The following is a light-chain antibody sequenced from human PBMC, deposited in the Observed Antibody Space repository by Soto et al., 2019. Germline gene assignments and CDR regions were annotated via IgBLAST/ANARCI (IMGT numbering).Light chain of an antibody. CDR1: SGSVSTSYY. V-gene: IGLV8-61*01. CDR3: VLYMGSGISV. Sequence: QAVVTQEPSFSVSPGGTVTLTCGFSSGSVSTSYYPIWYQQTPGQAPRTLIYSTNTRSSGVPDRFSGSILGNKAALTITGAQADDESDYYCVLYMGSGISVLGGGTQLTVL. CDR2: STN. J-gene: IGLJ3*02.